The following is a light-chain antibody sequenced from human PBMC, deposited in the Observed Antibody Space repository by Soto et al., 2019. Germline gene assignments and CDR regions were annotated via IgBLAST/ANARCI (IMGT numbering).Light chain of an antibody. Sequence: EIVLTQSPGTLSLSPGERATLSCRASQSVGNNYLAWYQQKPGQPPRLLIYGTSSRATGIPDRFSGSGSGTDFTLTISRLEPEDFAVYYCQQYESSPPWTFGQGTKVDIK. CDR3: QQYESSPPWT. J-gene: IGKJ1*01. CDR2: GTS. V-gene: IGKV3-20*01. CDR1: QSVGNNY.